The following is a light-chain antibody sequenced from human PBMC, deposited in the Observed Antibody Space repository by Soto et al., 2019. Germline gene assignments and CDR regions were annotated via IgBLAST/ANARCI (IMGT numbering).Light chain of an antibody. CDR1: SRDIGAYNL. J-gene: IGLJ2*01. V-gene: IGLV2-14*01. CDR3: SAYTSRSTLV. Sequence: QSALTQPASVSGSPGQSITISCSGTSRDIGAYNLVSWYQQPPGKAPKLLIYEVRNRPSGISYRFSGFKSGTTASLTISSLLPEDEADYYCSAYTSRSTLVFGGGTKLIVL. CDR2: EVR.